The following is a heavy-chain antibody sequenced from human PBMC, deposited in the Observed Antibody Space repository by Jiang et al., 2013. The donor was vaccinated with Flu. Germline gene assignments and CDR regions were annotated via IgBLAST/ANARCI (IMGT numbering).Heavy chain of an antibody. CDR3: ARDRYYGSGSYSGYYYGMDV. V-gene: IGHV4-59*01. CDR2: IYYSGST. J-gene: IGHJ6*02. D-gene: IGHD3-10*01. Sequence: GLVKPSETLSLTCTVSGGSISSYYWSWIRQPPGKGLEWIGYIYYSGSTNYNPSLKSRVTISVDTSKNQFSLKLSSVTAADTAVYYCARDRYYGSGSYSGYYYGMDVWGQGTTVTVSS. CDR1: GGSISSYY.